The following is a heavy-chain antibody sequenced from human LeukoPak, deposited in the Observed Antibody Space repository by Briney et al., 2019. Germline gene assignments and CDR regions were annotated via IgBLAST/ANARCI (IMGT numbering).Heavy chain of an antibody. V-gene: IGHV4-39*01. CDR1: GGSIDTRSYS. Sequence: PSETLSLTCTVSGGSIDTRSYSWGWVRQPPGRGLECIGSVHNSGRTYYNPSLKSRVGISMDTSKNQFSLNLRSVTAADTAVYYCASGSLELVDYWGQGTLVTVSS. J-gene: IGHJ4*02. CDR3: ASGSLELVDY. CDR2: VHNSGRT. D-gene: IGHD6-13*01.